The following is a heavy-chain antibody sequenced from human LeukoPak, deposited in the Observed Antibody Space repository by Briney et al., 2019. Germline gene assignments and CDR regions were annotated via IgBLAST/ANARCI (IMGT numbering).Heavy chain of an antibody. V-gene: IGHV3-7*01. CDR3: AIVVAMISFAY. CDR1: GFTFSSYW. J-gene: IGHJ4*02. CDR2: IKQDGSEK. D-gene: IGHD5-12*01. Sequence: GGSLRLSCAASGFTFSSYWMSWVRQAPGKGLEWVANIKQDGSEKYYVDSVKGRFTISRDNAKNSLYLQMNSLRAEDTAVYYCAIVVAMISFAYWGQGTLVTVSS.